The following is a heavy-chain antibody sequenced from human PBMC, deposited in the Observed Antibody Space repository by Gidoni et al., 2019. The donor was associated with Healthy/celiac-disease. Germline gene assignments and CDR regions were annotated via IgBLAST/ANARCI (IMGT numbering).Heavy chain of an antibody. J-gene: IGHJ6*02. CDR2: ISGSGGSP. Sequence: EVQLLESGGGLVQPGGSLRLSCAASGFTFSSYAMRWVRQAPGKGLEWVSAISGSGGSPYYADYVKGRFTISRDNSKNTRYLQMNSLRAEDTAVYYCAKPRSRGPGRLYYYYGMDVWGQGTTVTVSS. CDR3: AKPRSRGPGRLYYYYGMDV. D-gene: IGHD2-2*01. CDR1: GFTFSSYA. V-gene: IGHV3-23*01.